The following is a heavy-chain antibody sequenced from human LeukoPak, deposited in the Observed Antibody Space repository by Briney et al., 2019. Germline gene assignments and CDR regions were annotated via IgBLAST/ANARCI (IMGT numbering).Heavy chain of an antibody. CDR1: GYTFTGYY. V-gene: IGHV1-2*02. CDR3: ARGPYQVGATWYFDY. D-gene: IGHD1-26*01. Sequence: ASVKVSCKASGYTFTGYYMHWVRQAPGQGLEWMGWINPNSGGTNYAQKSQGRVTMTRDTSISTAYMELSRLRSEDTAVYYCARGPYQVGATWYFDYWGQGTLVTVSS. J-gene: IGHJ4*02. CDR2: INPNSGGT.